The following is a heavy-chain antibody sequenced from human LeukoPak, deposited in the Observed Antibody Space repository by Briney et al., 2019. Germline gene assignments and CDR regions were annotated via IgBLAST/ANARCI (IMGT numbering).Heavy chain of an antibody. D-gene: IGHD2-15*01. Sequence: SVKVSCKASGGTFSSYAISWVRQAPGQGLEWMGGIIPIFGTANYAQKFQGRVTITADESTSTAYMELSSLRSEDTAVYYCARGYCSGGSCYSKLGYYYYMDVWGKGTTVTISS. CDR1: GGTFSSYA. V-gene: IGHV1-69*13. CDR3: ARGYCSGGSCYSKLGYYYYMDV. J-gene: IGHJ6*03. CDR2: IIPIFGTA.